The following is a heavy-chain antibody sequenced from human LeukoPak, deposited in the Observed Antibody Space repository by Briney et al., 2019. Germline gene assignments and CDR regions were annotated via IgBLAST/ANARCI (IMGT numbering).Heavy chain of an antibody. J-gene: IGHJ6*03. CDR3: ARDLGYDYYYMDV. D-gene: IGHD3-16*01. CDR2: IIPILGIA. V-gene: IGHV1-69*04. CDR1: GGTFSSYT. Sequence: ASVKVSCKDSGGTFSSYTISWVRQAPGQGLEWMGRIIPILGIANYAQKFQGRVTITADKSTSTAYMELSSLRSEDTAVYYCARDLGYDYYYMDVWGKGTTVTVSS.